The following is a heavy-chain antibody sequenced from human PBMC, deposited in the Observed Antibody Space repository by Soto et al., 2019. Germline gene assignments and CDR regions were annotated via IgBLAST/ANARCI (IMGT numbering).Heavy chain of an antibody. CDR3: ARRRIAARPGPHPLDY. Sequence: QVQLVQSGAEVKKPGASVKVSCKASGYTFTGYYMHWVRQAPGQGLEWMGWINPNSGGTNYAQKFQGRVTMTRDTSISTAYMELRSLRSDDTAVYYCARRRIAARPGPHPLDYWGQGTLVTVSS. CDR1: GYTFTGYY. V-gene: IGHV1-2*02. D-gene: IGHD6-6*01. CDR2: INPNSGGT. J-gene: IGHJ4*02.